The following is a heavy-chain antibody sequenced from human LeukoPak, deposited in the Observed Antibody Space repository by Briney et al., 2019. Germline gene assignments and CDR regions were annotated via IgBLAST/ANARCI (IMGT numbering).Heavy chain of an antibody. V-gene: IGHV3-48*02. CDR2: IIGSSDLT. CDR3: ARVRGAKLSHHSFDY. D-gene: IGHD3-10*01. J-gene: IGHJ4*02. Sequence: GGSLRLSCAASGFTFSTYSMNGVRQAPGKGLEWGSFIIGSSDLTYYADSVKGRFTISRDTAKNSLYLQMNSLRDEDTAVYYCARVRGAKLSHHSFDYWGQGALVTVSS. CDR1: GFTFSTYS.